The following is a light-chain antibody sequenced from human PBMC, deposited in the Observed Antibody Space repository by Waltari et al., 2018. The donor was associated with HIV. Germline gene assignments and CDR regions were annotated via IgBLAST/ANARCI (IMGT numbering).Light chain of an antibody. CDR3: ASFTADNTVM. CDR1: DRDFGLYNF. CDR2: DVD. J-gene: IGLJ3*02. Sequence: AVTQPASVSGLPGQSTTISCTGDDRDFGLYNFVHWYQQHSGKPPKLILYDVDSRASGVSDRFSGSMSGNTASLTISALRAEDEAHYYCASFTADNTVMFGGGTEVTVL. V-gene: IGLV2-14*03.